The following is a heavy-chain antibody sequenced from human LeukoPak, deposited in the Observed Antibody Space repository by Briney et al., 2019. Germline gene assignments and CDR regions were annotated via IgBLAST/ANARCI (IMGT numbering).Heavy chain of an antibody. CDR3: VKRGGETCYDYDY. J-gene: IGHJ4*02. V-gene: IGHV3-30*18. CDR2: ISPNGSKR. D-gene: IGHD2-2*01. CDR1: GFTFSGYG. Sequence: GGSLRLSCAASGFTFSGYGIHWVRQTPGKGLEWVAAISPNGSKRFYADSVKGRFTVSRDNSKNTLYLQVDSLRPEDTAVYYCVKRGGETCYDYDYWGQGTLVTVSS.